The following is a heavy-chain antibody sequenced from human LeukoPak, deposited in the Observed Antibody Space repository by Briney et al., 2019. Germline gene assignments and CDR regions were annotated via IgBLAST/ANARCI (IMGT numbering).Heavy chain of an antibody. CDR2: IYYSGST. Sequence: PSETLSLTCAVYGGSFSGYYWSWIRQFPGKGLEWIGYIYYSGSTNYNPSLKSRVTISVDTSKNQFSLKLSSVTAADTAVYYCARPYSSGYRGAFDIWGQGTMVTVSS. V-gene: IGHV4-59*01. CDR1: GGSFSGYY. D-gene: IGHD6-19*01. J-gene: IGHJ3*02. CDR3: ARPYSSGYRGAFDI.